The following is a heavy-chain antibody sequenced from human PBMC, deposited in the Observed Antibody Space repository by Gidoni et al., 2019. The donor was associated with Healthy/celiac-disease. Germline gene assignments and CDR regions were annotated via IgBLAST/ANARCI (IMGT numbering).Heavy chain of an antibody. CDR2: INHSGST. J-gene: IGHJ6*02. CDR1: GGSFSGYY. V-gene: IGHV4-34*01. D-gene: IGHD3-3*01. CDR3: ARAPPFYRSSYYYGMDV. Sequence: QVQLQQWGAGLLKPSETLSLTCAVYGGSFSGYYWSWLRQPPGKGLEGIGEINHSGSTNYNPSLKGRVTISVDTSKNQFSLKLSSVTAADTAVYYCARAPPFYRSSYYYGMDVWGQGTTVTVSS.